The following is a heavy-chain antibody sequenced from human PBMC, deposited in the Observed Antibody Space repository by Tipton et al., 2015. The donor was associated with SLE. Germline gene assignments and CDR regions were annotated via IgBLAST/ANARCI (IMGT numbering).Heavy chain of an antibody. CDR1: GGSISSHY. Sequence: LRLSCTVSGGSISSHYWSWIRQPPGKGLEWIGYIYYSGSTNYNPSLKSRVTISVDTSKNQFSLKLSSVTAADTAVYYCARTLAVADSYYYYGMDVWGQGTTVTVSS. CDR2: IYYSGST. V-gene: IGHV4-59*11. D-gene: IGHD6-19*01. J-gene: IGHJ6*02. CDR3: ARTLAVADSYYYYGMDV.